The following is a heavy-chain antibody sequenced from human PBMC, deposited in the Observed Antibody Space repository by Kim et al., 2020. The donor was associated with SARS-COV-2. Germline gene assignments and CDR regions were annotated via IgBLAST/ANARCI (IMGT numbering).Heavy chain of an antibody. CDR2: IYYNGPT. D-gene: IGHD5-18*01. CDR1: DDSISNFF. CDR3: ARQRAGYTSKCFDQ. Sequence: SETLSLTCTVSDDSISNFFWSWIRQPPGKALEWIGYIYYNGPTNYNPSLQSRVTISMDTSKNQISLRLNSVTAADTAVYYCARQRAGYTSKCFDQWGQGTLVTVSS. V-gene: IGHV4-59*08. J-gene: IGHJ4*02.